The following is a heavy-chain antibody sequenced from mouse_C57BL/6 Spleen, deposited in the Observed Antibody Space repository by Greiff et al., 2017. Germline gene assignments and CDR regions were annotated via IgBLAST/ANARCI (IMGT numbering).Heavy chain of an antibody. J-gene: IGHJ3*01. Sequence: EVQGVESGGGLVKPGGSLKLSCAASGFTFSSYAMSWVRQTPEKRLEWVATISDGGSYTYYPDNVKGRFTISRDNAKNNLYLQMSHLKSEDTAMYYCARVGNYVFAYWGQGTLVTVSA. CDR3: ARVGNYVFAY. CDR2: ISDGGSYT. V-gene: IGHV5-4*01. D-gene: IGHD2-1*01. CDR1: GFTFSSYA.